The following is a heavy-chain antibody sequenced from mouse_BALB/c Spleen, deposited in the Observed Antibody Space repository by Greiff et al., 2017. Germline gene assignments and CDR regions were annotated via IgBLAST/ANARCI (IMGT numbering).Heavy chain of an antibody. J-gene: IGHJ4*01. Sequence: EVKLEESGGGLVKPGGSLKLSCAASGFAFSSYDMSWVRQTPEKRLEWVAYISSGGGSTYYPDTVKGRFTISRDNAKNTLYLQMSSLKSEDTAMYYCARHSFYAMDYWGQGTSVTVSS. CDR3: ARHSFYAMDY. CDR1: GFAFSSYD. CDR2: ISSGGGST. V-gene: IGHV5-12-1*01.